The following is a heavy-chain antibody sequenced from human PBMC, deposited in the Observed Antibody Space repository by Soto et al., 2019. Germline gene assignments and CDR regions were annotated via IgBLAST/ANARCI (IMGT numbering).Heavy chain of an antibody. V-gene: IGHV3-74*01. CDR3: ARMDSSSWASHYYYYGMDV. CDR2: INSDGSST. D-gene: IGHD6-13*01. J-gene: IGHJ6*02. Sequence: RCVSQNKGKGLVWVSRINSDGSSTSYADSVKGRFTISRDNAKNTLYLQMNSLRAEDTAVYYCARMDSSSWASHYYYYGMDVWGQGTTVTVSS.